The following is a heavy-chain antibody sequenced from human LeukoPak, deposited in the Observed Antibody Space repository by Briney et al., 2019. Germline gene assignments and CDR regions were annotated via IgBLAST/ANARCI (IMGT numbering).Heavy chain of an antibody. CDR2: IYSDNDK. CDR1: GFSLTTSAAG. D-gene: IGHD2-2*01. CDR3: AHRGKYLTWFDP. Sequence: SGPTLVKPTQTLTLTCTFSGFSLTTSAAGVGWIRKPPGQPLEWLALIYSDNDKRYNPSLKSRLSITKDTSKNQVVLTVTNVDVEDTATYFCAHRGKYLTWFDPWGQGTLVIVSS. J-gene: IGHJ5*02. V-gene: IGHV2-5*02.